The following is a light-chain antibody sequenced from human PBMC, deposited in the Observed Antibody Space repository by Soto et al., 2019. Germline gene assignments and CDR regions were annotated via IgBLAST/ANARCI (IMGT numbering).Light chain of an antibody. CDR2: LGS. V-gene: IGKV2-28*01. CDR3: MPALQTPRT. CDR1: QSLLHSNGYNY. J-gene: IGKJ2*01. Sequence: DLVMTQSPLSLPVTPGEPASISCRSSQSLLHSNGYNYLDWYLQKPGQSPQLLIYLGSNRASGVPDRFSGSGSGTDFTLTISRVEAEDVGVYYCMPALQTPRTFGQGTKLEIK.